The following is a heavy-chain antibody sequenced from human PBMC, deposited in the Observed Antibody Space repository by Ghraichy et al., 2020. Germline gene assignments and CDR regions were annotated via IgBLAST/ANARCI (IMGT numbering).Heavy chain of an antibody. CDR3: VRYYVWESYDVDY. V-gene: IGHV3-7*01. J-gene: IGHJ4*02. D-gene: IGHD3-16*01. CDR2: IKEDGSEK. CDR1: GFTFSRFW. Sequence: GGSLRLSCAASGFTFSRFWMSWLRQAPGKGLEWVANIKEDGSEKYYVDSVKGRFTISRDNAKNSLYLQMNSLRAEDTAVYYCVRYYVWESYDVDYWGQGTLVTVSS.